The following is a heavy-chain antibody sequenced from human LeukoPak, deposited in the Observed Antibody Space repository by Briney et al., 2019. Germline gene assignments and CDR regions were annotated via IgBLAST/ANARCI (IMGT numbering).Heavy chain of an antibody. CDR3: ASTVSGWYDHLVHY. CDR1: GYTFTGYY. J-gene: IGHJ4*02. CDR2: INPISGGT. Sequence: GASVKVSCKASGYTFTGYYMHWVRQAPGQGLEWMGWINPISGGTSYAQKFQGRVTMTRDTSISTAYMELSRLRSDDTAVYYCASTVSGWYDHLVHYWGQGTLVTVSS. D-gene: IGHD6-19*01. V-gene: IGHV1-2*02.